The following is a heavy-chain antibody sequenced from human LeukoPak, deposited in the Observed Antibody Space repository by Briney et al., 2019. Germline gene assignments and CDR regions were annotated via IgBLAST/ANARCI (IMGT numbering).Heavy chain of an antibody. Sequence: ASVKVSCKASGYTFTSYDINWVRQATGQGLEWMGWMNPNSGNTGYAQKFQGRVTITRNTSISTAYMEVSSLRSEDTAVYYCARKWIFSSGYYYFDYWGQGTLVTVSS. D-gene: IGHD3-22*01. V-gene: IGHV1-8*03. CDR1: GYTFTSYD. CDR3: ARKWIFSSGYYYFDY. J-gene: IGHJ4*02. CDR2: MNPNSGNT.